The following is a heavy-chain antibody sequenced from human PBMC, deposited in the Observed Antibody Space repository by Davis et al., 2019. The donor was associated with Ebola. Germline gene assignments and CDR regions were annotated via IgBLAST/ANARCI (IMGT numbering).Heavy chain of an antibody. J-gene: IGHJ4*02. Sequence: GGSLRLSCAASGFTFSSYAMHWVRQAPGKGLEWVSTISGSGGSTYYADSVKGRFTISRDNAKNSLYLQMHSLRAEDTALYYCARGYGTFDYWGRGTLVTVSA. CDR1: GFTFSSYA. D-gene: IGHD4-17*01. CDR2: ISGSGGST. V-gene: IGHV3-48*03. CDR3: ARGYGTFDY.